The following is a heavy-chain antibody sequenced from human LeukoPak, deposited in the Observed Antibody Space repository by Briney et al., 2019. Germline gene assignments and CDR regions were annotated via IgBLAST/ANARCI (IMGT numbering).Heavy chain of an antibody. J-gene: IGHJ4*02. CDR1: GFTFSSYA. CDR3: AKDLSYSSYYFDY. D-gene: IGHD1-26*01. V-gene: IGHV3-23*01. CDR2: ISGSGGST. Sequence: PGGSLRLSCAASGFTFSSYAMSWVRQAPGEGLEWVSAISGSGGSTYYADSVKGRFTISRDNSKNTLYLQMNSLRAEDTAVYYCAKDLSYSSYYFDYWGQGTLVTVSS.